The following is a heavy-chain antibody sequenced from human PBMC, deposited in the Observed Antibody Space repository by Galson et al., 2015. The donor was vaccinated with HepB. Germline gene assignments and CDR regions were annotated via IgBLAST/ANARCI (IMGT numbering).Heavy chain of an antibody. CDR1: GFTFSSYT. J-gene: IGHJ3*02. V-gene: IGHV3-48*01. CDR2: ISTNGATI. CDR3: ARERINIADEGSALDI. Sequence: SLRLSCAASGFTFSSYTMNWVRQTPGKGLQWLSYISTNGATIHYADSVKGRFSIFRDNSKNTLYLQMNSLRAEDTAVYYCARERINIADEGSALDIWGQGTMVTVSS. D-gene: IGHD6-13*01.